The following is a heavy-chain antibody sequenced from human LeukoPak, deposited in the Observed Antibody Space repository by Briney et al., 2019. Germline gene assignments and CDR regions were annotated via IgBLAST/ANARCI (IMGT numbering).Heavy chain of an antibody. CDR1: GGSFSGYY. D-gene: IGHD2-2*01. CDR3: ARGTGYCSSTSCYSKYFDY. Sequence: SETLSLTCAVYGGSFSGYYWSWIRQPPGKGLEWIGEINHSGSTNYNPSLKSRVTISVDTSKNQFSLKLSSVTAADTAVYYCARGTGYCSSTSCYSKYFDYWGQGTLVTVSS. J-gene: IGHJ4*02. CDR2: INHSGST. V-gene: IGHV4-34*01.